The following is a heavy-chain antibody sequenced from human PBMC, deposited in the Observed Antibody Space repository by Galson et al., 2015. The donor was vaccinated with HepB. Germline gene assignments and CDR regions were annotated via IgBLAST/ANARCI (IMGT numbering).Heavy chain of an antibody. Sequence: SVKVSCKASGYTFTSYYMHWVRQAPGQGLEWMGIINPSGGSTSYAQKLQGRVTMTRDTSTSTVYMELSSLRSEDTAVYYCARQGRLFAPHITYYYDSSGPRKPFDIWGQGTMVTVSS. CDR3: ARQGRLFAPHITYYYDSSGPRKPFDI. D-gene: IGHD3-22*01. J-gene: IGHJ3*02. CDR1: GYTFTSYY. V-gene: IGHV1-46*04. CDR2: INPSGGST.